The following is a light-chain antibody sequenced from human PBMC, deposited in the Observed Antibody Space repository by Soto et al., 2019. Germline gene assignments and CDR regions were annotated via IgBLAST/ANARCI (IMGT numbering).Light chain of an antibody. CDR2: GNS. J-gene: IGLJ1*01. CDR3: QSYDSSLSGWV. V-gene: IGLV1-40*01. CDR1: SSNIGAGYD. Sequence: SALTQPPSVSGAPGQRVTISCTGSSSNIGAGYDVHWYQQLPGTAPKLLIYGNSNRPSGVPDRFSGSKSGTSASLAITGLQAEDEADYYCQSYDSSLSGWVFGTGTKVTVL.